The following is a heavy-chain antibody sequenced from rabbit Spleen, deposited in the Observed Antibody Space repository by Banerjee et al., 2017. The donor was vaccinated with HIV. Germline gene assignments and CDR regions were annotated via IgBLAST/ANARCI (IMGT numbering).Heavy chain of an antibody. Sequence: QEQLVESGGGLVKPGASLTLTCIASGVSFSANSYICWVRQAPGKGLEWIGYIDPIFHSAIYANWVNGRFTISSHNAQNTLSLQLNSLTVADTATYFCVRDLTGVIGWNFGWWGPGTLVTVS. CDR1: GVSFSANSY. CDR2: IDPIFHSA. CDR3: VRDLTGVIGWNFGW. J-gene: IGHJ4*01. D-gene: IGHD1-1*01. V-gene: IGHV1S43*01.